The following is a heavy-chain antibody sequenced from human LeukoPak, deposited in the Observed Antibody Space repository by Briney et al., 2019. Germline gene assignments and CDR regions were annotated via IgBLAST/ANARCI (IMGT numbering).Heavy chain of an antibody. CDR2: INSDGSST. J-gene: IGHJ3*02. Sequence: GRSLRLSCAASGFTFDDYAMHWVRQAPGKGLVWVSRINSDGSSTSYADSVKGRFTISRDNAKNTLYLQMNSLRAEDTAVYYCARVVSSSWYERDAFDIWGQGTMVTVSS. CDR3: ARVVSSSWYERDAFDI. D-gene: IGHD6-13*01. CDR1: GFTFDDYA. V-gene: IGHV3-74*01.